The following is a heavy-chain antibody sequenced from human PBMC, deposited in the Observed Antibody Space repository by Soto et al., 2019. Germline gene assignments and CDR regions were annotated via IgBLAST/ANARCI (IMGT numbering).Heavy chain of an antibody. CDR1: GYSFTRYG. CDR3: AIDDASGSRARAFDS. Sequence: ASVKVSCKASGYSFTRYGISWLRQAPGQRPEWMGWISGDNGYTTYAQKFQGRVTLTTDTSTSTVYMELRSLRSDDTAVFYCAIDDASGSRARAFDSWGQGKMV. CDR2: ISGDNGYT. J-gene: IGHJ3*02. D-gene: IGHD2-15*01. V-gene: IGHV1-18*01.